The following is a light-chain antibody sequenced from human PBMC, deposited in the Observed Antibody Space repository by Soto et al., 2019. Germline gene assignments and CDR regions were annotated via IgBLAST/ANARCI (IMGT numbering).Light chain of an antibody. CDR2: WAS. CDR3: HQFYSIPFI. V-gene: IGKV4-1*01. Sequence: DIVMTQSPDSLAVSLGERATINCKASQSLLYSSNNKNYLAWYQLKPGQPPKLLIYWASTRESGVPDRFSGSGSGTDFTLTISSLQAEDVAVYYCHQFYSIPFIFGPGTTVDIK. J-gene: IGKJ3*01. CDR1: QSLLYSSNNKNY.